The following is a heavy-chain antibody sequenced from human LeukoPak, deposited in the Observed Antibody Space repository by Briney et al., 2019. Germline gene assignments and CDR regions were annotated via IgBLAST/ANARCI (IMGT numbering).Heavy chain of an antibody. V-gene: IGHV3-23*01. D-gene: IGHD1-1*01. CDR3: AKATGNLGN. CDR1: GFTFSSYA. Sequence: GGSLRLSCAASGFTFSSYAMNWVRQAPGKGLEWVSAISGSGGNTYYADSVKGRFTISRDNSKNTLYLQMNSLTGEDTAIYYCAKATGNLGNWGQGTQVTLSS. CDR2: ISGSGGNT. J-gene: IGHJ4*02.